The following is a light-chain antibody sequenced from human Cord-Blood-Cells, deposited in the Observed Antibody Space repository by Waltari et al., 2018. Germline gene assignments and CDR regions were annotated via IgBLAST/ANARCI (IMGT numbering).Light chain of an antibody. J-gene: IGLJ2*01. V-gene: IGLV2-14*01. CDR1: SSDVGGYNY. CDR2: DVS. CDR3: SSYTSSSTVV. Sequence: QSALTQPASVSGSPGPSITLSCAGTSSDVGGYNYVSWYQQHPGKAPKLMIYDVSNRPSGVSNRFSGSKSGNTASLTISGLQAEDEAYYYCSSYTSSSTVVFGGGTKLTVL.